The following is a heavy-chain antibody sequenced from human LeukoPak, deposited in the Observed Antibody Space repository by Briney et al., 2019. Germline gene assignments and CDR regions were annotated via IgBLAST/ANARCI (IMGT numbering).Heavy chain of an antibody. V-gene: IGHV3-33*01. CDR1: GFSFSSYG. CDR3: ARDSGAAMTYFDH. D-gene: IGHD5-18*01. CDR2: LWYDGSNK. J-gene: IGHJ4*02. Sequence: GRSLRLSCAASGFSFSSYGMHWVRQAPGKGLEWVAVLWYDGSNKYYAGSVKGRFTISRDNSKNRLYLQMNSLRAEDTAVYYCARDSGAAMTYFDHWGQGTLVTVSS.